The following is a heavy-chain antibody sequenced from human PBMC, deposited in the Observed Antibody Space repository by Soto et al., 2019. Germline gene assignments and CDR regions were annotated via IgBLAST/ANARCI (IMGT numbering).Heavy chain of an antibody. CDR1: GFSFSRYD. Sequence: SLRLSCAASGFSFSRYDMHWVRQAPGKGLEWVAVIWYDGSNKYYADSVKGRFTISRDNSKNTLYVQMNSLRVEDTAVYYCARGGRGWYTDFQHWGQGALVTVSS. D-gene: IGHD6-19*01. CDR3: ARGGRGWYTDFQH. V-gene: IGHV3-33*01. CDR2: IWYDGSNK. J-gene: IGHJ1*01.